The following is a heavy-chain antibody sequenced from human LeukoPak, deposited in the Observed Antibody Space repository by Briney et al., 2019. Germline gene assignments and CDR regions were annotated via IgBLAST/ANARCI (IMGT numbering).Heavy chain of an antibody. J-gene: IGHJ6*03. Sequence: SETLSLTCAVYGGSLSGYYWSWIRQPPGKGLEWIGEINHSGGTNYNPSLKSRVTISVDTSKNQFSLKLSSVTAADTAVYYCARAKAARNIYYYYYYMDVWGKGTTVTVSS. CDR2: INHSGGT. D-gene: IGHD6-6*01. V-gene: IGHV4-34*01. CDR1: GGSLSGYY. CDR3: ARAKAARNIYYYYYYMDV.